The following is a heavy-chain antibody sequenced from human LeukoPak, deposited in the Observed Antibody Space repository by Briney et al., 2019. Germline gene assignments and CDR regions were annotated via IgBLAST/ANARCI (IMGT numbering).Heavy chain of an antibody. CDR3: ARGGVLRYFDWFPIYYYGMDV. D-gene: IGHD3-9*01. CDR1: GYTFTSYD. V-gene: IGHV1-8*01. J-gene: IGHJ6*02. CDR2: MNPNSGNT. Sequence: GASVKVSCKASGYTFTSYDINWVRQATGQGLEWTGWMNPNSGNTGYAQKFQGRVTMTRNTSISTAYMELSSLRSEDTAVYYCARGGVLRYFDWFPIYYYGMDVWGQGTTVTVSS.